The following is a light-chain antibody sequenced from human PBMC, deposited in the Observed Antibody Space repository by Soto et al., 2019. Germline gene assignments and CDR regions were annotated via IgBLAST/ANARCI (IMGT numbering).Light chain of an antibody. Sequence: DIQMTRSPSSLSASLGDRITLTCRASQSISSYLNWYQQKPGKAPKLLIYAASSLQSRVPSRFCGSGSGTDFTLTISSLQPEDFATYYCQQSSRTPQTFGQGTTVDIK. CDR3: QQSSRTPQT. CDR1: QSISSY. J-gene: IGKJ1*01. CDR2: AAS. V-gene: IGKV1-39*01.